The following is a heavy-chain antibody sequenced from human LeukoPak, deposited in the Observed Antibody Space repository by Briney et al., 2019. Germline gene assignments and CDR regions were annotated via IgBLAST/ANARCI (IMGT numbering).Heavy chain of an antibody. CDR2: ISGSGGDT. J-gene: IGHJ4*02. D-gene: IGHD3-22*01. V-gene: IGHV3-23*01. CDR1: GFTFSSYP. CDR3: ASQRGYYYDSSGYYALDY. Sequence: YPGGSLRLSCAASGFTFSSYPMSWVRQAPGKGLEWVSAISGSGGDTYYADSLRGRFTISRDNSKNTLYLQMNSLRAEDTAVYYCASQRGYYYDSSGYYALDYWGQGTLVAVSS.